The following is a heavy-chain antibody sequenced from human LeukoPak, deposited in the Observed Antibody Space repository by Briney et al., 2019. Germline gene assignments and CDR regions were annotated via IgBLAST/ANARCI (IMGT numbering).Heavy chain of an antibody. J-gene: IGHJ4*02. V-gene: IGHV3-23*01. CDR3: AKDRLVRRWLQLVLDY. CDR1: GFTFSSYA. D-gene: IGHD5-24*01. Sequence: SGGSLRLSCAASGFTFSSYAMSWVRQAPGKGLEWVSAISGSGGSTYYADSVKGRFTISRDNSKNTLHLQMNSLRAEDTAVYYCAKDRLVRRWLQLVLDYWGQGTLVTVSS. CDR2: ISGSGGST.